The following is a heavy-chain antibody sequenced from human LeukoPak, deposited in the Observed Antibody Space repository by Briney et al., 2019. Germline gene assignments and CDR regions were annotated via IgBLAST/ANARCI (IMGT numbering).Heavy chain of an antibody. J-gene: IGHJ6*03. Sequence: PGGSLRLSCAASGFTLSSYAMHWVRQAPGKGVERVAVISYDGSNKYYADSVKGRLTISRDNSKNTLYLQISSLRAEDTAVYYCARAALRYCSSTSCYLKYYYYYYMDVWGKGTTVTVSS. V-gene: IGHV3-30*15. CDR1: GFTLSSYA. CDR2: ISYDGSNK. CDR3: ARAALRYCSSTSCYLKYYYYYYMDV. D-gene: IGHD2-2*01.